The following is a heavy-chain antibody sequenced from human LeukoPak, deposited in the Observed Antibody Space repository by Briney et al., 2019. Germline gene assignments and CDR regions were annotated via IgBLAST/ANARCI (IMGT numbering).Heavy chain of an antibody. CDR1: GYTFTSYG. CDR3: ARDSGDIVVVPAARNFDY. D-gene: IGHD2-2*01. V-gene: IGHV1-18*01. Sequence: GASVKVSCKASGYTFTSYGISWVRQAPGQGLEGRGWISAYNGNTNYAQKLQGRVTMTTDTPTSTAYMELRSLRSDDTAVYYCARDSGDIVVVPAARNFDYWGQGTLVTVSS. CDR2: ISAYNGNT. J-gene: IGHJ4*02.